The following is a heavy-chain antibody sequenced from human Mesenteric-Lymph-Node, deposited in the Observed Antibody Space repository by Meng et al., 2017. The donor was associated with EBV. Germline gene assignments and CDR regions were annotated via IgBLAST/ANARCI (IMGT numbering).Heavy chain of an antibody. CDR1: CSPHSGPW. V-gene: IGHV3-74*01. CDR2: ISSDGSST. CDR3: AREGSAYDFDY. J-gene: IGHJ4*02. D-gene: IGHD3-16*01. Sequence: GRGLLQRGASLDLPLLPLCSPHSGPWMHWVRQAQGGGLVWVSRISSDGSSTRYADSVKGRLTISRDNAKDTLYVQMNSLRAEDTAVYYCAREGSAYDFDYWGQGTLVTVSS.